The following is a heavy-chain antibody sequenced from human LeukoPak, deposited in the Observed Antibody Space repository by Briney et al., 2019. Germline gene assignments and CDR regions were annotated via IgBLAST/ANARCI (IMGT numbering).Heavy chain of an antibody. CDR2: IYHSGST. Sequence: SETLSLTCTVSGYSISSGYYWGWIRQPPGKGLEWIGSIYHSGSTYYNPSLKSRVTISVDTSKNQFSLKLSSVTAADAAVYYCARGFYYYDSSGYFWFDPWGQGTLVTVSS. D-gene: IGHD3-22*01. V-gene: IGHV4-38-2*02. CDR3: ARGFYYYDSSGYFWFDP. CDR1: GYSISSGYY. J-gene: IGHJ5*02.